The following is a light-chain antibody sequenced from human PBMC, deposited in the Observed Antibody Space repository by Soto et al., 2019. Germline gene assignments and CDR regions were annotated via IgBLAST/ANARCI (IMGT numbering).Light chain of an antibody. CDR3: QHYNTYPST. CDR1: QSISSW. Sequence: DIQMTQSPSTLSASVGDRVTITCRASQSISSWLAWYQQKPGKAPKLLIYKASSLESGVPSRFSGSGSGTEFTLTISSLQPDDFATYYFQHYNTYPSTFGQGTKVEIK. J-gene: IGKJ1*01. CDR2: KAS. V-gene: IGKV1-5*03.